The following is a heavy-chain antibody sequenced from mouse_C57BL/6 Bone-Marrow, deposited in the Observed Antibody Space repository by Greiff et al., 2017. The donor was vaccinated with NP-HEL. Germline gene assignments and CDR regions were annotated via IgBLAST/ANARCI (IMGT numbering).Heavy chain of an antibody. V-gene: IGHV1-76*01. CDR2: IYPGSGNT. J-gene: IGHJ2*01. Sequence: VQLQQSGAELVRPGASVKLSCKASGYTFTDYYINWVKQRPGQGLEWIARIYPGSGNTYYNEKFKGKATLTAEKSSSTAYMQLSSLTSEDSAVYFCARGDDGYVFDYWGQGTTLTVSS. D-gene: IGHD2-3*01. CDR1: GYTFTDYY. CDR3: ARGDDGYVFDY.